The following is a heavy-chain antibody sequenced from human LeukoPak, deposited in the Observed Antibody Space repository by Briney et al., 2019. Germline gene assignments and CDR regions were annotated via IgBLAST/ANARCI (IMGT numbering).Heavy chain of an antibody. CDR1: RYTFTGYY. D-gene: IGHD5-18*01. Sequence: ASVKVSCKASRYTFTGYYMHWVRQAPGQGLEWMGWINSNSGGTNYAQKFQGRVTMTRDTSISTTYMELSRLRSDDTAVYFCARIGGSGYTYGTFDYWGQGTPVTVSS. V-gene: IGHV1-2*02. J-gene: IGHJ4*02. CDR2: INSNSGGT. CDR3: ARIGGSGYTYGTFDY.